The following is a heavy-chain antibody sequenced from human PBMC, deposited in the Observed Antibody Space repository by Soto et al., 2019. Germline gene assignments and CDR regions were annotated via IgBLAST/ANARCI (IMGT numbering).Heavy chain of an antibody. D-gene: IGHD2-2*01. Sequence: ASVKVSCKASGFTFTSSAVQWVRQARGQRLEWIGWIVVGSGNTNYAQKFQERVTITRDMSTSTAYMELSSLRSEDTAVYYCAAGATKPDYYYYGMDVWGQGTTVTVSS. CDR3: AAGATKPDYYYYGMDV. V-gene: IGHV1-58*01. J-gene: IGHJ6*02. CDR1: GFTFTSSA. CDR2: IVVGSGNT.